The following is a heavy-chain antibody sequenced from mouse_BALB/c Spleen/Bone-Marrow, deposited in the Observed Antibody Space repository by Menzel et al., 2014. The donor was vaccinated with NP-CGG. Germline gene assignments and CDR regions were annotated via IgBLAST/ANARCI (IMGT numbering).Heavy chain of an antibody. Sequence: VKLVDSGAELAKPGASVKMSCKASGYTFTSYWMHWVKQRPGQGLEWIGYINPSTGYTEYNQKFKDKATLTADKSSSTAYMQLSSLTSEDSAVYYCARYHYGYDGFAYWGQGTLVTVSA. D-gene: IGHD2-2*01. V-gene: IGHV1-7*01. J-gene: IGHJ3*01. CDR1: GYTFTSYW. CDR2: INPSTGYT. CDR3: ARYHYGYDGFAY.